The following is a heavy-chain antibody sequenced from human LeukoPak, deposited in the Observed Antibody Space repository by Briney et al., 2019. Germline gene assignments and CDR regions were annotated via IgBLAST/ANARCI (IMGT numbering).Heavy chain of an antibody. J-gene: IGHJ6*03. CDR1: GFTFSNYW. D-gene: IGHD3-3*01. CDR2: IKQDGSEK. V-gene: IGHV3-7*01. CDR3: ARDNGVVHGVYYMDV. Sequence: QSGGSLRLSCAASGFTFSNYWMTWVRQAPGKGLEWGADIKQDGSEKLYVKSVRGRFTISRDNAKMSLFLQMNSLRAEDTAVYYCARDNGVVHGVYYMDVWGKGTTVTVS.